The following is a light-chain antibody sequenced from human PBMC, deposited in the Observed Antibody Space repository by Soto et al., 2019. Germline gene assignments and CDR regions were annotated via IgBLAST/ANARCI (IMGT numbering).Light chain of an antibody. J-gene: IGLJ3*02. CDR2: EVN. V-gene: IGLV2-14*01. CDR1: SSDVGGYNC. CDR3: SSYTSSSTQV. Sequence: QSALTQPASVSGSPGQSITISCTGTSSDVGGYNCVSWYQQHPGKVPKLMIYEVNNRPSGVSNRFSGSKSGNTASLTISGLQAEDEADYYCSSYTSSSTQVLGGGTKLTVL.